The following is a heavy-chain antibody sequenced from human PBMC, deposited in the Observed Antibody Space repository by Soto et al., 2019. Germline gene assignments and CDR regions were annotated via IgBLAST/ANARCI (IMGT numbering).Heavy chain of an antibody. Sequence: SDTLSLTCAVSGESINTYYCTWIRQPPGKGLEWIGYIYNSASTKYNPSLKSRVTISVDTSKNQFSLKLSSVTAADTAVFYCARGRFDYIWGSPAPYLDYWGQGALVTVSS. J-gene: IGHJ4*02. CDR1: GESINTYY. V-gene: IGHV4-59*07. D-gene: IGHD3-16*01. CDR3: ARGRFDYIWGSPAPYLDY. CDR2: IYNSAST.